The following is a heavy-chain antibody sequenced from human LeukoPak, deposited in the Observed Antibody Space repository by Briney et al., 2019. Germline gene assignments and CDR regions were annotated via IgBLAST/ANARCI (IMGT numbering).Heavy chain of an antibody. CDR3: ARGQKKAVAGPLDY. J-gene: IGHJ4*02. CDR1: GFTFSSYS. Sequence: GGSLRLSCAASGFTFSSYSMNWVRQAPGKGLEWVSSISSSSSYIYYADSVRGRFTISRDNAKNSLYLQMNSLRAEDTAVYYCARGQKKAVAGPLDYWGQGTLVTVSS. CDR2: ISSSSSYI. D-gene: IGHD6-19*01. V-gene: IGHV3-21*01.